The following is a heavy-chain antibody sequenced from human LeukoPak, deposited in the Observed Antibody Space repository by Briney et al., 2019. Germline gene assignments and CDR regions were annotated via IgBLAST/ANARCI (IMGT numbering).Heavy chain of an antibody. J-gene: IGHJ4*02. CDR3: ARLHGYALDY. D-gene: IGHD5-12*01. CDR1: GFTFGSYA. V-gene: IGHV3-64*01. CDR2: ISSNGGST. Sequence: PGGSLRLSCAASGFTFGSYAMHWVRQAPGKGLEYVSAISSNGGSTYYANSVKGRFTISRDNSKNTLYLQMGSLRAEDVAVYYCARLHGYALDYWGQGTLVTVSS.